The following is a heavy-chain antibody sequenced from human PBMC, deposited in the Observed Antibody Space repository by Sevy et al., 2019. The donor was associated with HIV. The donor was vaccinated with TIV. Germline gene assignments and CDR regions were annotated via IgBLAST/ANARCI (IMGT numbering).Heavy chain of an antibody. Sequence: GGSLRLSCAASGFTFSSYSMNWVRQAPGKGLEWVSSISSSSSYIYYADSVKGRFTISRDNAKNSLYLQMNSLRAEDTAVYYCARASGYCTNGVCYSYGMDVWGQGTTVTVS. J-gene: IGHJ6*02. V-gene: IGHV3-21*01. CDR1: GFTFSSYS. D-gene: IGHD2-8*01. CDR3: ARASGYCTNGVCYSYGMDV. CDR2: ISSSSSYI.